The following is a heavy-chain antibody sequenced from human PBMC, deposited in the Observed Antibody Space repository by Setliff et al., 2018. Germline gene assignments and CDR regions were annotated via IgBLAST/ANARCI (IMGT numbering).Heavy chain of an antibody. CDR3: ARGRGYSYGSTFHYYYGMDV. CDR2: IYTSGST. CDR1: GGSISSGSYY. J-gene: IGHJ6*02. D-gene: IGHD5-18*01. V-gene: IGHV4-61*02. Sequence: SETLSLTCTVSGGSISSGSYYWSWIRQPAGKGLEWIGRIYTSGSTNYNPSLKSRVTISVDTSKNQFSLKLSSVTAADTAVYYCARGRGYSYGSTFHYYYGMDVWGQGTTVTAP.